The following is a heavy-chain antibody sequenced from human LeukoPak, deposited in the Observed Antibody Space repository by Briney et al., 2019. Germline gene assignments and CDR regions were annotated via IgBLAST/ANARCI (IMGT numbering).Heavy chain of an antibody. Sequence: EPSETLSLTCTVSGGSISGYYWSWIRQPPGKGLEWIGYIYTSGSTNYNPSLKSRVTISVDTSKNQFSLKLSSVTAADTAVYYCARGGRDGYNIDYWGQGTLVTVSS. J-gene: IGHJ4*02. V-gene: IGHV4-4*09. CDR1: GGSISGYY. CDR2: IYTSGST. D-gene: IGHD5-24*01. CDR3: ARGGRDGYNIDY.